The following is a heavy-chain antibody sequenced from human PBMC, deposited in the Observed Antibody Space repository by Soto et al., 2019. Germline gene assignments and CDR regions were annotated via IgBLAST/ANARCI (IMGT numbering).Heavy chain of an antibody. CDR3: VRAAGIAAAGSSQGVL. J-gene: IGHJ4*02. D-gene: IGHD6-13*01. CDR2: ISFEGSYK. V-gene: IGHV3-30*04. CDR1: GFAIRSNA. Sequence: GGSLRLSCEASGFAIRSNAIHWVRQAPGKGLEWVAVISFEGSYKYYADSVKGRFTVSRDNSKNTVSLQMDSLTGEDSALYYCVRAAGIAAAGSSQGVLWGQGTLVTV.